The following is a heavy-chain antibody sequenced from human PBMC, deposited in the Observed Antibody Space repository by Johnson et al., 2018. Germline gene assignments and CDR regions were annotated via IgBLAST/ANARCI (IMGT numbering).Heavy chain of an antibody. V-gene: IGHV1-69*01. CDR3: AREVGAAAGSDYYYGMDV. D-gene: IGHD6-13*01. Sequence: VQLVESGAEVKKXGSSVKVSCKASGGTFSSYAISWVRQAPGQGLEWMGGIITIFGTANYAQKFQGSVTITADESTSTAYMGLSSLGSECTAGYYCAREVGAAAGSDYYYGMDVWGQGTTVTVSS. CDR1: GGTFSSYA. CDR2: IITIFGTA. J-gene: IGHJ6*02.